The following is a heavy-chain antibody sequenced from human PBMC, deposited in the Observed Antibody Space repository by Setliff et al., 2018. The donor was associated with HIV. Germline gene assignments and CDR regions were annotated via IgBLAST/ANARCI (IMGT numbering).Heavy chain of an antibody. Sequence: SATLSLTCAVSGGSVDSRDYYWGWIRQPPGKGLEWMGNILYGGTTYYTPSLKSRVSISVDTSSNQFSLRLNSVTAADTAVYYCARPTTGLGGGAAFDIWGQGTMVTVSS. CDR1: GGSVDSRDYY. J-gene: IGHJ3*02. CDR3: ARPTTGLGGGAAFDI. CDR2: ILYGGTT. V-gene: IGHV4-39*01. D-gene: IGHD2-8*01.